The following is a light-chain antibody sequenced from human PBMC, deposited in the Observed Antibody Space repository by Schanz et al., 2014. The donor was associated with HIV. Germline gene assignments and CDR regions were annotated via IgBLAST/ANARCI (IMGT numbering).Light chain of an antibody. CDR2: GAS. CDR3: QQYNDWPPIT. V-gene: IGKV3D-15*01. J-gene: IGKJ5*01. Sequence: ETVLTQSPGSLSLSPGEGGTLSCRASQSVSSYLAWYQQKPGQAPTLLIYGASSKATGIPDRFSGSGSGTDFTLTISSLQAEDFAVYYCQQYNDWPPITFGQGTRLEIK. CDR1: QSVSSY.